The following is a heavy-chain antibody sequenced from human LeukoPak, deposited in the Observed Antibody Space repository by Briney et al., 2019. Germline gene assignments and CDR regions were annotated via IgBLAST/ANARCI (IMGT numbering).Heavy chain of an antibody. D-gene: IGHD6-6*01. J-gene: IGHJ4*02. CDR2: LYYSGKT. CDR1: DDSISSSTYY. CDR3: ARGRRSARLSYFDY. V-gene: IGHV4-39*07. Sequence: PSDTLSLTCIISDDSISSSTYYWGWIRQPPGKGLEWIGTLYYSGKTYYNPSLHSRVTISIDTSKNQFSLKLSSVTAADTAVYYCARGRRSARLSYFDYWGQGTLVTVSS.